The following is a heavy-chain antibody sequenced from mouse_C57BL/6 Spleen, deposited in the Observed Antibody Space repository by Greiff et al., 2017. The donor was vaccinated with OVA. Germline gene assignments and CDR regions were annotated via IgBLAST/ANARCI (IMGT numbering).Heavy chain of an antibody. CDR2: ISDGGSYT. J-gene: IGHJ1*03. CDR1: GFTFSSYA. CDR3: ARGATVVPYWYVDV. Sequence: EVKLVESGGGLVKPGGSLKLSCAASGFTFSSYAMSWVRQTPEQRLEWVATISDGGSYTYYPDNVKGRFTFSRDKAKNNLYMQMSHLKTEDTAMYYCARGATVVPYWYVDVWGTGTTVTVSS. V-gene: IGHV5-4*03. D-gene: IGHD1-1*01.